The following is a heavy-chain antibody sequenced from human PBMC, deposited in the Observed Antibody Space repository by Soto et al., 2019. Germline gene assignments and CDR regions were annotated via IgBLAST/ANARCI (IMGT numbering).Heavy chain of an antibody. CDR1: NGSVSSGTYS. Sequence: SETLFLTCTVSNGSVSSGTYSWSWVRQPPGKGLEWIGYIYYSGTTYYTLSLKSRLTMSMDRANDHFSLNLTSVTAADTAVYFCARGHYYYGMDVWGQGITVTVSS. V-gene: IGHV4-30-2*01. CDR3: ARGHYYYGMDV. CDR2: IYYSGTT. J-gene: IGHJ6*02.